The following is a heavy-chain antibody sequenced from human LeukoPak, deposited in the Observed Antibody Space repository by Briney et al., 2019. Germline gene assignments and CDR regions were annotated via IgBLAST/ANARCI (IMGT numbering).Heavy chain of an antibody. CDR3: AREDYDSSGFNY. D-gene: IGHD3-22*01. Sequence: SETLSLTCTVSGGSISSHYWSWIRQPPGKGLEWIGYIYYSGSTNYNPSLKSRVTVSVDTSKNQFSLKLSSVTAADTAVYYCAREDYDSSGFNYWGQGTLVTVSS. V-gene: IGHV4-59*11. J-gene: IGHJ4*02. CDR2: IYYSGST. CDR1: GGSISSHY.